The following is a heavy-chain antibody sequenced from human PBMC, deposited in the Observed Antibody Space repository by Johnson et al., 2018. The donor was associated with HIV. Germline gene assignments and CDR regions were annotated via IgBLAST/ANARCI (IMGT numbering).Heavy chain of an antibody. D-gene: IGHD5-12*01. Sequence: VQLVESGGGLVQPGGSLRLSCAASGFTFSYHDMHWVRQGTGKGLEWVSAIGTAGDTYYPGSVKGRFTISRENAKNSLYLQMNSLRAGDTAVYYCARGGGYDYGLDIWGQGTMVTVSS. J-gene: IGHJ3*02. CDR3: ARGGGYDYGLDI. CDR2: IGTAGDT. V-gene: IGHV3-13*01. CDR1: GFTFSYHD.